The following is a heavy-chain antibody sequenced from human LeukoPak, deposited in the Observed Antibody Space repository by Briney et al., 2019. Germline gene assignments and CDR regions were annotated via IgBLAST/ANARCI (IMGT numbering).Heavy chain of an antibody. J-gene: IGHJ4*02. CDR1: GFTFSSYA. CDR3: AKGPFDY. Sequence: SGGSLRLSCAASGFTFSSYAMHWVRQAPGKGLEWVAVISYDGSNKYYADSVKGRFTISRDNSKNTLYLQMNSLRAEDTAVYYCAKGPFDYWGQGTLVTVSS. V-gene: IGHV3-30-3*01. CDR2: ISYDGSNK.